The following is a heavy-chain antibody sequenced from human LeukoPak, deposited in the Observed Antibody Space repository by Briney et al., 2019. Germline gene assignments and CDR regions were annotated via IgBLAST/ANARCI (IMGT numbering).Heavy chain of an antibody. V-gene: IGHV7-4-1*02. CDR3: ARDLSIAVAGTFDC. D-gene: IGHD6-19*01. CDR1: GYTFTSYA. CDR2: INTNTGNP. J-gene: IGHJ4*02. Sequence: ASVKVSCKASGYTFTSYAMNWVRQAPGQGLEWMGWINTNTGNPTYAQGFTGRFVFPLDTSVSTAYLQISSLKAEDTAVYYCARDLSIAVAGTFDCWGQGTLVTVSS.